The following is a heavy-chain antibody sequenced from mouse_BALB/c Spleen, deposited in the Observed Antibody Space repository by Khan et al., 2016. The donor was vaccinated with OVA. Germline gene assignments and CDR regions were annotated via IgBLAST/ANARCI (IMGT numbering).Heavy chain of an antibody. V-gene: IGHV1S81*02. J-gene: IGHJ2*01. CDR2: TNPTNGRT. D-gene: IGHD1-1*01. Sequence: QVRLQQSGAELVKAGASVKMSCKASGYTFTSYWMHWVKQRLGQGLEWFAETNPTNGRTYYNAKFKSKATLTEDKSYSTAYMLLSGPTFDDAAVYYWARIKKIVATYFDYWGQGTTLTVSS. CDR1: GYTFTSYW. CDR3: ARIKKIVATYFDY.